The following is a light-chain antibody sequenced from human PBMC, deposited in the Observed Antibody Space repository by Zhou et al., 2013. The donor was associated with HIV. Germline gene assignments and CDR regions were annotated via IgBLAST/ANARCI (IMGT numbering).Light chain of an antibody. CDR3: LQTNSFPWT. CDR1: QDITNY. Sequence: DIQMTQSPSSLSASAGDRVTITCRASQDITNYLAWYQQKPGKVPNLLIYGASNLLSGVPSRFSGSGSGTDFTLTISSLQPEDFATYYCLQTNSFPWTFGPGTKVDI. V-gene: IGKV1-12*01. CDR2: GAS. J-gene: IGKJ1*01.